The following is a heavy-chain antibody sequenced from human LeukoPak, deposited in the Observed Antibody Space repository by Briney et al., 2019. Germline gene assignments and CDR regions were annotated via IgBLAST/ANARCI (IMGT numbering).Heavy chain of an antibody. CDR3: AREEFVVVAATPKGYFDY. CDR2: IIPILGIA. J-gene: IGHJ4*02. Sequence: ASVKVSCKASGGTFSSYAISWVRQAPGQGLEWMGRIIPILGIANYAQKFQGRVTITADKSTSTAYMELSSLRSEDTAVCYCAREEFVVVAATPKGYFDYWGQGTLVTVSS. D-gene: IGHD2-15*01. CDR1: GGTFSSYA. V-gene: IGHV1-69*04.